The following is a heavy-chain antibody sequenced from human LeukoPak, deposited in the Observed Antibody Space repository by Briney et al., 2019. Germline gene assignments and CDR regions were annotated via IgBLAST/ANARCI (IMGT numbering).Heavy chain of an antibody. CDR1: GGTFSSYA. CDR2: IIPIFGTA. Sequence: SVKVSCKASGGTFSSYAISWVRQAPGQGLEWMGGIIPIFGTANYAQKFQGRVTITADESTSTAYMELSSLRSDDTAVYYCARSSVAATHYFDYWGQGTLVTVSP. D-gene: IGHD2-15*01. V-gene: IGHV1-69*13. CDR3: ARSSVAATHYFDY. J-gene: IGHJ4*02.